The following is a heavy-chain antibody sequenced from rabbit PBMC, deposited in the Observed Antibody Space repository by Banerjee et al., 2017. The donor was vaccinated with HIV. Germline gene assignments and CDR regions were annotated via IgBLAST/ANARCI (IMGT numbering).Heavy chain of an antibody. CDR2: IDAGSSGTT. CDR1: GFSLSYYA. CDR3: ARGGGGGGDGYEL. D-gene: IGHD6-1*01. J-gene: IGHJ4*01. Sequence: QSVEESGGDLVKPGASLTLTCTVSGFSLSYYAVSWARQAPGKGLEWIGCIDAGSSGTTYYASWAKGRFTISKTSSTTVTLQLNSLTAADTATYFCARGGGGGGDGYELWGPGTLVTDS. V-gene: IGHV1S40*01.